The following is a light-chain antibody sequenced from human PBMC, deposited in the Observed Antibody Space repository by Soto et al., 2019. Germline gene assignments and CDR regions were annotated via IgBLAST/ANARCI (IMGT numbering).Light chain of an antibody. CDR1: SNDVGAYNY. CDR3: CSLAGSYTVI. Sequence: QSALTQPPSVSGSPGQSVSISCTGTSNDVGAYNYVSWYQQHPGKAPKLMIFDVNRRPSGVPDRFYGSKSGNTASLTISGLQGEDEGDYYCCSLAGSYTVIFGGGTKLTVL. J-gene: IGLJ2*01. CDR2: DVN. V-gene: IGLV2-11*01.